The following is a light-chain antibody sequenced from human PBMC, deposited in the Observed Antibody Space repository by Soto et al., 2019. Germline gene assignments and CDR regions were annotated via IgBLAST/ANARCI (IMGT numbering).Light chain of an antibody. CDR3: QHYNSNSEA. Sequence: EIQMTQSPSTLSGSVGDRVTITCRASQTISSWLAWYQQKPGKAPKLLIYKASTLKSGGPSRFSGSGSGTECTFTIISLQPHDCATYYCQHYNSNSEAFVQGTKVELK. CDR2: KAS. J-gene: IGKJ1*01. V-gene: IGKV1-5*03. CDR1: QTISSW.